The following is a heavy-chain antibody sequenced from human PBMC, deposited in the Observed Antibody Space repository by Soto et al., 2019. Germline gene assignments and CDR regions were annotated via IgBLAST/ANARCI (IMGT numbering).Heavy chain of an antibody. V-gene: IGHV4-30-2*01. CDR2: IYHSGST. CDR3: ARQHYYDSSGYYTWN. D-gene: IGHD3-22*01. CDR1: GGSISSGGYF. Sequence: PSETLSLTCVVSGGSISSGGYFWSWIRQPPGKGLEWIGYIYHSGSTYYNPSLKSRVTISVDRFKNQFSLKLSSVTAADTAVYNCARQHYYDSSGYYTWNWGQGTLVTVSS. J-gene: IGHJ4*02.